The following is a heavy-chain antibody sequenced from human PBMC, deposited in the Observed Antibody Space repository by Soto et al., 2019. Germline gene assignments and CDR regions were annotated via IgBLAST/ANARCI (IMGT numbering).Heavy chain of an antibody. CDR3: ARVFGVGGIQLWLLGYFDY. J-gene: IGHJ4*02. V-gene: IGHV4-30-4*01. D-gene: IGHD5-18*01. CDR2: IHYSGST. CDR1: GGSISSGDYY. Sequence: PSETLSLTCTVSGGSISSGDYYWSWIRQPPGKGLEWIGYIHYSGSTYYNPSLKSRVTISVDTSKNQFSLKLSSVTAADTAVYYCARVFGVGGIQLWLLGYFDYWGQGTLVTVSS.